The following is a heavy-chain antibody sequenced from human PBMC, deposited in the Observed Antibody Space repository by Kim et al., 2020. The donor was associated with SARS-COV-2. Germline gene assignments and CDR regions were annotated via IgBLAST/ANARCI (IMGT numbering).Heavy chain of an antibody. CDR3: AILTDYRDY. CDR1: GASITISTYY. D-gene: IGHD4-17*01. Sequence: SETLSLNCSVSGASITISTYYWAWIRQSPGRGLEWIGSLYYGGDRYYNSSLKSRTTISVDTSKKTLSLRLSTVTAADTAVYFCAILTDYRDY. V-gene: IGHV4-39*02. CDR2: LYYGGDR. J-gene: IGHJ4*03.